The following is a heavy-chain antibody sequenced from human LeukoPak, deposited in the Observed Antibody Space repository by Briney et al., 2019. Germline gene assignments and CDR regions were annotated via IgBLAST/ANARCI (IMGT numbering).Heavy chain of an antibody. D-gene: IGHD3-22*01. CDR3: AKSAYYDSSGYYREWYFAY. V-gene: IGHV3-7*03. J-gene: IGHJ4*02. CDR2: IKPDGTEK. Sequence: GGSLRLSCAASGFTFNNYWMSWVRQAPGKGLEWVANIKPDGTEKSYVDSVKGRFTISRDSAKNSLYLQMNSLRAEDTAVYFCAKSAYYDSSGYYREWYFAYWGQGTLVTVSS. CDR1: GFTFNNYW.